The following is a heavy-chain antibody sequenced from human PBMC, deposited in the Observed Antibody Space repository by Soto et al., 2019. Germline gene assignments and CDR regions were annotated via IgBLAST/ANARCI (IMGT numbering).Heavy chain of an antibody. CDR3: AREGTYCSSTGCYEVGSWFDP. J-gene: IGHJ5*02. CDR1: SGSISSSNW. Sequence: QVQLQESGPGLVKPSGTLSLTCAVSSGSISSSNWWSWVRQPPGKGLEWIGEIYHSGSTNYNPSRNSRVTLSVVKSKNRFSLKLSSVTAADTAVYYCAREGTYCSSTGCYEVGSWFDPWGQGTLVTVSS. D-gene: IGHD2-2*01. V-gene: IGHV4-4*02. CDR2: IYHSGST.